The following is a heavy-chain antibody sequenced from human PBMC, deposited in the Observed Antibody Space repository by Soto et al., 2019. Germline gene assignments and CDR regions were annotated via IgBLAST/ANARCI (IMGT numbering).Heavy chain of an antibody. V-gene: IGHV3-66*01. D-gene: IGHD6-13*01. CDR3: ARGPRTAAGNSLDY. CDR2: IYSGGNT. CDR1: GLSVGSDY. Sequence: PGGSLRLSCVASGLSVGSDYMTWVRQAPGKGLEWVSVIYSGGNTYYADSMKGRFTISRDSSKNTLYLQMNSLKVEDTAVYYCARGPRTAAGNSLDYWGQGTLVTVSS. J-gene: IGHJ4*02.